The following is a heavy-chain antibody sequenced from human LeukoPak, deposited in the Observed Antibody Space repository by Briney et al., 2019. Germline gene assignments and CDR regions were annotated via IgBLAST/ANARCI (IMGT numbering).Heavy chain of an antibody. D-gene: IGHD2-2*01. Sequence: ASVKVSCEASGYTFTSYGISWVRQAPGQGLEWMGWISAYNGNTNYAQKLQGRVTMTTDTSTSTAYMELRSLRSDDTAVYYCARDCSSTSCYLPDYYYYGMDVWGQGTTVTVSS. CDR1: GYTFTSYG. V-gene: IGHV1-18*01. J-gene: IGHJ6*02. CDR3: ARDCSSTSCYLPDYYYYGMDV. CDR2: ISAYNGNT.